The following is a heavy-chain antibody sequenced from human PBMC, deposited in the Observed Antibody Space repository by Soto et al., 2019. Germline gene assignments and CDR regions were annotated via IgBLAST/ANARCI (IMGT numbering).Heavy chain of an antibody. V-gene: IGHV3-23*01. J-gene: IGHJ5*02. CDR1: GFTFSSYA. CDR3: AKGSYYYGSGTQNMPNHADWFDP. D-gene: IGHD3-10*01. Sequence: PGGSLRLSCAASGFTFSSYAMSWVRQAPGKGLEWVSAISGSGGSTYYADSVKGRFTISRDNSKNTLYLQMNSLRAEDTALYYCAKGSYYYGSGTQNMPNHADWFDPWGQGTLVTVSS. CDR2: ISGSGGST.